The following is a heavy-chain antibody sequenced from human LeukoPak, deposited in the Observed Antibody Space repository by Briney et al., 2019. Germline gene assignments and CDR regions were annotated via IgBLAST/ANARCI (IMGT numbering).Heavy chain of an antibody. CDR1: GFTFSSYW. Sequence: GGSLRLSCAASGFTFSSYWMNWVRQAPGKGLEWVSSISSGSSYIYYADSVKGRFTISRDNAKNTLYLQMNSLRAEDTAVYYCVRGEHSSDWLFDYWGQGTLVTVSS. D-gene: IGHD6-19*01. CDR3: VRGEHSSDWLFDY. CDR2: ISSGSSYI. V-gene: IGHV3-21*01. J-gene: IGHJ4*02.